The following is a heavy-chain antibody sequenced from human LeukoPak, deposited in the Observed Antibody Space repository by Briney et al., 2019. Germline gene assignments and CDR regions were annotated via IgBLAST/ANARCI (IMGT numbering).Heavy chain of an antibody. CDR2: IYSGGST. J-gene: IGHJ4*02. Sequence: GGSLRLSCEASGFVFSIHAMSWVRQAPGKGLEWVSVIYSGGSTYYADSVKGRFTISRDNSKNTLYLQMNSLRAGDTAVYYCARVAYDSSGYFDYWGQGTLVTVSS. CDR1: GFVFSIHA. V-gene: IGHV3-66*01. CDR3: ARVAYDSSGYFDY. D-gene: IGHD3-22*01.